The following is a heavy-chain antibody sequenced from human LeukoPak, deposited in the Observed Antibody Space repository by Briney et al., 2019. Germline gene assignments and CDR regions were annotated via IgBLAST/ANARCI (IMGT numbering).Heavy chain of an antibody. J-gene: IGHJ4*02. D-gene: IGHD1-1*01. Sequence: GASVKVSCKVSGYTLTAFSMHWVRQAPGQGLEWMGWINPNSGGTNYAQKFQGRVTMTRDTSISTAYMELSRLRSDDTAVYYCARDLGLTTGNDYWGQGTLVTVSS. CDR3: ARDLGLTTGNDY. CDR1: GYTLTAFS. CDR2: INPNSGGT. V-gene: IGHV1-2*02.